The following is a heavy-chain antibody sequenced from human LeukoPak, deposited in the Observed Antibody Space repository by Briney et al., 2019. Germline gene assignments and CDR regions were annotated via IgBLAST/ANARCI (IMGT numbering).Heavy chain of an antibody. D-gene: IGHD3-16*01. Sequence: GRSLRLSCAASGFTFSSYGMHWVRQAPGKGLEWVAVIWYDGSNKYYADSVKGLFTISRDNSKNTLYLQMNSLRAEDTAVYYCARKGGNQALDIWGQGTMVTVSS. J-gene: IGHJ3*02. CDR1: GFTFSSYG. CDR3: ARKGGNQALDI. V-gene: IGHV3-33*01. CDR2: IWYDGSNK.